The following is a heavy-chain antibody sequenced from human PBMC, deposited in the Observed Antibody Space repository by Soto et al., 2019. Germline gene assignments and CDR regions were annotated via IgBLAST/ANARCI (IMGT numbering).Heavy chain of an antibody. Sequence: QVQLVESGGGVVQPGRSLRLSCAASGFRFSDYGIHWVRQAPGKGLEWVALISYDGSKKFYTDSVKGRFTISRDNSKNTMYLQIDRLRAEDTAVYYCAKMDADLLPYYYYGMDVWGQGPTVTVSS. D-gene: IGHD1-26*01. CDR2: ISYDGSKK. J-gene: IGHJ6*02. CDR3: AKMDADLLPYYYYGMDV. V-gene: IGHV3-30*18. CDR1: GFRFSDYG.